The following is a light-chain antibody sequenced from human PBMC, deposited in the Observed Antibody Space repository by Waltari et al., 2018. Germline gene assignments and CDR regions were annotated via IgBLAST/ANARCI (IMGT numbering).Light chain of an antibody. Sequence: QPVLTQPPSPSGPPAPGVTTSSPGSSSNTGRHPATWHQQVPATAPKLLIYGNDQRPSGVPDRFSGSKSGNSASLAITGLQSEDEADYYCATWDDSLNGRVFGGGTKLTVL. CDR1: SSNTGRHP. J-gene: IGLJ3*02. CDR2: GND. V-gene: IGLV1-44*01. CDR3: ATWDDSLNGRV.